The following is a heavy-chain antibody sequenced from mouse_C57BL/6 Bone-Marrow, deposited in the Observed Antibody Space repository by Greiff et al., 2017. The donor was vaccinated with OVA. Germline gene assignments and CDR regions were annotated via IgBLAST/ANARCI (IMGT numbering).Heavy chain of an antibody. CDR1: GYTFTDYY. CDR3: ARLYYGPPIYYAMDY. V-gene: IGHV1-76*01. J-gene: IGHJ4*01. D-gene: IGHD1-1*01. Sequence: QVQLKESGAELVRPGASVKLSCKASGYTFTDYYINWVKQRPGQGLEWIARIYPGSGNTYYNEKFKGKATLTAEKSSSTAYMQLSSLTSEDSAVYFCARLYYGPPIYYAMDYWGQGTSVTVSS. CDR2: IYPGSGNT.